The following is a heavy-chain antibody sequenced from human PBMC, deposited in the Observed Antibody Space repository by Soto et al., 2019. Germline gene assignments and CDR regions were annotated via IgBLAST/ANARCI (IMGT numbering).Heavy chain of an antibody. J-gene: IGHJ4*02. D-gene: IGHD3-10*01. CDR2: FRSGGDDDTT. CDR3: AKEVNSGSGSQFFDY. Sequence: PGRSLSLSCAASGFTFSSYSMGWVRQAPGKWLEWVAGFRSGGDDDTTYYADSVRGRFTITRANSKHTRFLQMNSLRAEDTAIYYCAKEVNSGSGSQFFDYWGQGTLVTVSS. V-gene: IGHV3-23*01. CDR1: GFTFSSYS.